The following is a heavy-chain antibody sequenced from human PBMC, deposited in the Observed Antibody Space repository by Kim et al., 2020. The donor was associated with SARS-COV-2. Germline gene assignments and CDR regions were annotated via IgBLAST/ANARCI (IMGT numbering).Heavy chain of an antibody. CDR3: ARDKSGSYSGAFDI. Sequence: DAVKARFTLSRDNSQNTLDLQMNSLRAEDTAVYYCARDKSGSYSGAFDIWGQGTMVTVSS. D-gene: IGHD1-26*01. J-gene: IGHJ3*02. V-gene: IGHV3-30*01.